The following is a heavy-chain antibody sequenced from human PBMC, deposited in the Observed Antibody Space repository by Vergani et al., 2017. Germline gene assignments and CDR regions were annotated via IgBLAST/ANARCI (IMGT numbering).Heavy chain of an antibody. D-gene: IGHD2-8*01. V-gene: IGHV3-30*02. CDR3: ANSVNAGIVLVAYFGMDV. J-gene: IGHJ6*02. CDR2: IRYDGSSE. Sequence: QVQLLQSGGGVVQPGGSLRLSCTLSGFTLNTYGIHWVRQAPGKGLEWVSFIRYDGSSEYYGDSVKGRFTISRDKSQNTVNLQMNSLRTEDTAVYFCANSVNAGIVLVAYFGMDVWGRGTTVTVSS. CDR1: GFTLNTYG.